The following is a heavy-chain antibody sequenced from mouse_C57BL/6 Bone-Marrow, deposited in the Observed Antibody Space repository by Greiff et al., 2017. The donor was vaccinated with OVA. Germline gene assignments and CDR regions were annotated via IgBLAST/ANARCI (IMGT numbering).Heavy chain of an antibody. CDR3: ARDDYDAWFAY. CDR1: GYTFTSYW. J-gene: IGHJ3*01. D-gene: IGHD2-4*01. CDR2: IDPSDSYT. V-gene: IGHV1-69*01. Sequence: QVQLQQPGAELVMPGASVKLSCKASGYTFTSYWMHWVKQRPGQGLEWIGEIDPSDSYTNYNQKFKGKSTLTVDKSSSTAYMQLSSLTSEDSAVYDGARDDYDAWFAYWGQGTLVTVSA.